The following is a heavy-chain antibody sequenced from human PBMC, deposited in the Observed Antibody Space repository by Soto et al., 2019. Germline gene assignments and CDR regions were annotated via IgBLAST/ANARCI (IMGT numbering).Heavy chain of an antibody. CDR1: GGTFSSYA. D-gene: IGHD3-10*01. J-gene: IGHJ4*02. CDR3: ASVNYYGSGSPYYFDY. CDR2: IIPIFGTA. Sequence: SVKVSCKASGGTFSSYAISWVRQAPGQGLEWMGGIIPIFGTANYAQKFQGRVTITADESTSTAYMELSSLRSEDTAVYYCASVNYYGSGSPYYFDYWGQGTLVTVS. V-gene: IGHV1-69*13.